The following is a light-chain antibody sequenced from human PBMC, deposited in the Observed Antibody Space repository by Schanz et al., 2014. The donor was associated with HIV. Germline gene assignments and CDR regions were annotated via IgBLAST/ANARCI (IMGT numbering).Light chain of an antibody. CDR3: QQYGSSPWT. J-gene: IGKJ1*01. CDR1: QSVSMN. CDR2: GAS. V-gene: IGKV3-20*01. Sequence: EIVMTQSPATLSVSPGERATLSCRASQSVSMNLAWYQQKHGQAPRLVIFGASNRATGIPDRFSGSDSGTDFTLTISRVEPEDYAVYYCQQYGSSPWTFGQGTRVDVK.